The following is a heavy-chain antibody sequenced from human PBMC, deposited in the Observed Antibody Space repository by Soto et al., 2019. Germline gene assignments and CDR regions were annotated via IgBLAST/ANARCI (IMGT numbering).Heavy chain of an antibody. CDR1: GGSISSGEYR. CDR2: IHYSGRT. D-gene: IGHD6-13*01. CDR3: ARASGIAAAGTIVS. J-gene: IGHJ4*02. V-gene: IGHV4-30-4*01. Sequence: QVRLQESGPRLVKPSQTLSLTCTVSGGSISSGEYRWSWIRQPPGKGLEWIGYIHYSGRTSYTPSLGRRLTMSVDTSRNQFSLRLTSVTAPDTAVYFCARASGIAAAGTIVSWGQGTLGTVSS.